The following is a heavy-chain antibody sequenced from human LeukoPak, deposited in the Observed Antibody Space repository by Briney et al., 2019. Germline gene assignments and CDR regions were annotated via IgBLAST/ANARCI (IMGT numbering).Heavy chain of an antibody. Sequence: GGSLRLSCAASGFNFANSWMSWVRQAPGKGLEWVGRIKKNSDGGTRDYAAPVKGRFTISRDDSKNTLYLQMNSLKIEDTAVYYCATGNCGGNSSWSYFFDYWGQGSLVTVSA. CDR1: GFNFANSW. V-gene: IGHV3-15*01. J-gene: IGHJ4*02. CDR3: ATGNCGGNSSWSYFFDY. CDR2: IKKNSDGGTR. D-gene: IGHD4-23*01.